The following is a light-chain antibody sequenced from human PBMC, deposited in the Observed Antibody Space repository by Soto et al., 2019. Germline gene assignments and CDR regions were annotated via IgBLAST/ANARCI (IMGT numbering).Light chain of an antibody. V-gene: IGKV2-30*01. CDR3: MQGAHWPPYT. Sequence: DVEMTQSPLSLPVTLGQPASISCRSSQSLVYTDGNTYLNWFQQRPGQSPRRLIYKVSQRDSVVPARFSGIGSGTDFTLKISRVEAEDVGVYYCMQGAHWPPYTFGQGTKLEIK. CDR2: KVS. CDR1: QSLVYTDGNTY. J-gene: IGKJ2*01.